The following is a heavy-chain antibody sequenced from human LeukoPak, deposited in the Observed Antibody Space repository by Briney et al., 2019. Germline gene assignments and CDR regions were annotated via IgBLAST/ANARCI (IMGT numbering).Heavy chain of an antibody. CDR2: LSSSGGST. V-gene: IGHV3-23*01. D-gene: IGHD4-17*01. J-gene: IGHJ4*02. CDR1: GFTFSNYG. Sequence: GGTLRLSCAASGFTFSNYGMNWVRQAPGKGLEWVSALSSSGGSTYYADSVKGRFTISRDNAKNSLYLQMNSLRAEDTAVYYCARERTTVTTSAYYFDYWGRGTLVTVSS. CDR3: ARERTTVTTSAYYFDY.